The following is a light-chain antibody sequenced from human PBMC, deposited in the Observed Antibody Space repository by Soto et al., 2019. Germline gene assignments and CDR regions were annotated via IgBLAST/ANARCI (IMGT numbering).Light chain of an antibody. CDR1: SSEVGNYNY. J-gene: IGLJ1*01. CDR2: NVN. CDR3: SSFTSSTTYV. V-gene: IGLV2-14*01. Sequence: QSVLTQSASVSGSPGQSITISCTGNSSEVGNYNYVSWYQQHPGEVPKLIIFNVNNRPSGVSNRFSGSKSGNTASLTISGLQSEDEADYYCSSFTSSTTYVFGTGTMVTVL.